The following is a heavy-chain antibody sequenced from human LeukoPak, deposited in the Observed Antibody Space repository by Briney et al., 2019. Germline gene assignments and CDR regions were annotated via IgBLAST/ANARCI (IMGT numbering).Heavy chain of an antibody. CDR2: ISGSGGST. Sequence: GGSLRLSCAASGFTFSSYAMSWVRQAPGKGLEWVSAISGSGGSTYYADSVKGRFTISRDNSKNTLYLQMNSLRAEDTALYYCAKEVAAADYYYYYYGMDVWGQGATVTVSS. J-gene: IGHJ6*02. CDR1: GFTFSSYA. V-gene: IGHV3-23*01. D-gene: IGHD6-13*01. CDR3: AKEVAAADYYYYYYGMDV.